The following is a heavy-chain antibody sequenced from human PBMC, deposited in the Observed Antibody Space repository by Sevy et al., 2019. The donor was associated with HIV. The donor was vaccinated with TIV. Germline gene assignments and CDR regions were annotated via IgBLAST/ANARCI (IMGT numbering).Heavy chain of an antibody. CDR1: GFPLRKYS. J-gene: IGHJ4*02. V-gene: IGHV3-21*01. Sequence: GGSLRLSCAASGFPLRKYSMNWVRQAPGKGLEWVSLISRNSTYIYYSDSVKGRFTISRDNAENSLSLQMNSLRAEDTAVYYCVRDSSGLSWGQGTLVTVSS. CDR3: VRDSSGLS. CDR2: ISRNSTYI. D-gene: IGHD6-19*01.